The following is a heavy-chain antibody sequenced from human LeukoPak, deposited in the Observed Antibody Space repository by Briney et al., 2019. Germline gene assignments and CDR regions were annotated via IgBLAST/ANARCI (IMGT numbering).Heavy chain of an antibody. CDR1: GYTFTSYG. V-gene: IGHV1-18*01. J-gene: IGHJ4*02. CDR2: ISAYNGNT. Sequence: ASVKVSCKASGYTFTSYGISWVRQAPGQGLEWMGWISAYNGNTNYAQKLQGRVTMTRDTSTSTVYMEVRSLRSEDTAAYYCVRDFCSTSCLDYWGQGTLVTVSS. D-gene: IGHD2-2*01. CDR3: VRDFCSTSCLDY.